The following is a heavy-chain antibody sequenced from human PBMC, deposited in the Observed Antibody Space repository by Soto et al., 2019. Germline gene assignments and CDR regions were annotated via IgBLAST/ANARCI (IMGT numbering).Heavy chain of an antibody. Sequence: QVQLQESGPGLVKPSQTLSLTCTVAGGSISNGAYYWSWIRQPPGKGLEWIGYIYYSGTTYYNPSLKSRVTISVDTSKNQFSLKLTSVTAEDTAVYYCASYIVATYRFDPWGQGTLVTVSS. CDR3: ASYIVATYRFDP. V-gene: IGHV4-30-4*01. J-gene: IGHJ5*02. D-gene: IGHD5-12*01. CDR1: GGSISNGAYY. CDR2: IYYSGTT.